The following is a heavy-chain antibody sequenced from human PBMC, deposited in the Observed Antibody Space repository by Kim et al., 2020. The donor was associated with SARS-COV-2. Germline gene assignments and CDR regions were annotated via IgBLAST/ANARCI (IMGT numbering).Heavy chain of an antibody. J-gene: IGHJ6*02. CDR3: TRPKYYFGMDV. CDR1: GFTFSSHW. CDR2: INPDGSRT. V-gene: IGHV3-74*01. Sequence: GGSLRLSCAASGFTFSSHWMYWVRQAPGKGLVWVSRINPDGSRTDYADSVKGRFIISRDNARSTLYLQMNSLRAEDTAVYYCTRPKYYFGMDVWGQGTTVTVS.